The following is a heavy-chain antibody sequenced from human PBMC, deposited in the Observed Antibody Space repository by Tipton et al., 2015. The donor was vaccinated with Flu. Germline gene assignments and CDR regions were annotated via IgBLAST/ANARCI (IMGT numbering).Heavy chain of an antibody. J-gene: IGHJ2*01. D-gene: IGHD5-18*01. CDR2: ISAYNGDI. Sequence: QVQLVQSGAEVKKPGASVRVSCKASGYTFTNDGISWVRQAPGQGLEWMGWISAYNGDINYAQKFQGRVTMTTDTSTSTAYMELRSLRSDDTAVYYCARDGADTAKPLGWYFDLWGRGTLVTVSS. CDR3: ARDGADTAKPLGWYFDL. V-gene: IGHV1-18*01. CDR1: GYTFTNDG.